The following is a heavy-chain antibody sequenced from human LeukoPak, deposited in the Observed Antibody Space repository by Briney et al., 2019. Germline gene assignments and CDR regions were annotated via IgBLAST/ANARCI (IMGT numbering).Heavy chain of an antibody. D-gene: IGHD2-2*01. V-gene: IGHV4-30-2*01. CDR3: AREAVPAAHDYYYYYYMDV. CDR2: IYHSGST. J-gene: IGHJ6*03. CDR1: GGSISSGGYS. Sequence: PSQTLSLTCAVSGGSISSGGYSWSWIRQPPGKGLEWIGYIYHSGSTYYNPSLKSRVTISVDTSKNQFSLKLSSVTAADTAVYYCAREAVPAAHDYYYYYYMDVWGKGTTVTVSS.